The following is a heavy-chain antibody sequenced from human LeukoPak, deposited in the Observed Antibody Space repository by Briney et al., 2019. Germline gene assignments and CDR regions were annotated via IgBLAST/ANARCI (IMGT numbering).Heavy chain of an antibody. J-gene: IGHJ4*02. Sequence: PGGSLRPSCAASGFTFSSYWMHWVRQAPGKGLVWVSRINSDGRNTKYADSVKGRFTISRDNAKNTLYLQMNSLRAEDTAVYFCARGHVPGSTRHWDFWGQGTLVTVSS. D-gene: IGHD3-10*01. CDR1: GFTFSSYW. V-gene: IGHV3-74*01. CDR3: ARGHVPGSTRHWDF. CDR2: INSDGRNT.